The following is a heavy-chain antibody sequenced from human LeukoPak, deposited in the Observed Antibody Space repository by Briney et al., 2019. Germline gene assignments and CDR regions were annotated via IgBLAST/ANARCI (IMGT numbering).Heavy chain of an antibody. D-gene: IGHD3-22*01. CDR1: GYTFTGYY. CDR2: INPNSGGT. CDR3: ARATRVVYYDSSGPLGSFDY. V-gene: IGHV1-2*02. Sequence: ASVKVSCKASGYTFTGYYMHWVRQAPGQGLEWMGWINPNSGGTNYAQKFQGRVTMTRDTSISTAYMELSRLRSDDTAVYYCARATRVVYYDSSGPLGSFDYWGQGTLVTVSS. J-gene: IGHJ4*02.